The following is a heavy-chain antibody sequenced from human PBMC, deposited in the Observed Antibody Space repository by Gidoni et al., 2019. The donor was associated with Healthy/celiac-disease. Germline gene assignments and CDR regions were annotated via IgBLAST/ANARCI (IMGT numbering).Heavy chain of an antibody. CDR1: GGSISSGGYY. J-gene: IGHJ4*02. CDR3: ARRGGEGDYADY. D-gene: IGHD4-17*01. Sequence: QVQLQESGPGLVKPSQTLSLTCTVSGGSISSGGYYWSWIRQHPGKGLEWIGYIYYSGSTYYNPSLKSRVAISVDTSKNQFSLKLSSVTAADTAGYYCARRGGEGDYADYWGQGTLVTVSS. V-gene: IGHV4-31*03. CDR2: IYYSGST.